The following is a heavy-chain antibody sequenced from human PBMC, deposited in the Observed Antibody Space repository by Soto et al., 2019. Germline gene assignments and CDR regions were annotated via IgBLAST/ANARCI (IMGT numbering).Heavy chain of an antibody. CDR3: ARDGSDIVATISAFDI. J-gene: IGHJ3*02. D-gene: IGHD5-12*01. V-gene: IGHV3-30-3*01. Sequence: GSLRLSCAASGFTFSSYAMHWVRQAPGKGLEWVAVISYDGSNKYYADSVKGRFTISRDNSKNTLYLQMNSLRAEDAAVYYCARDGSDIVATISAFDIWGQGTMVTVSS. CDR1: GFTFSSYA. CDR2: ISYDGSNK.